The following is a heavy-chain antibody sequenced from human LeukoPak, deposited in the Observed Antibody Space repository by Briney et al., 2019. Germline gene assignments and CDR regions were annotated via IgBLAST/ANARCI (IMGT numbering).Heavy chain of an antibody. CDR2: INSDGTST. V-gene: IGHV3-74*01. D-gene: IGHD4-17*01. CDR3: VSFNGNYDGHIDF. Sequence: GGSLRLSCAASGFTFSSYWMHWVRQAPGKGLVWVSRINSDGTSTSYADSVKGRFTISRDNAKNTLYLQMNSLRAEDTAVYYCVSFNGNYDGHIDFWGQGTLVTVSS. J-gene: IGHJ4*02. CDR1: GFTFSSYW.